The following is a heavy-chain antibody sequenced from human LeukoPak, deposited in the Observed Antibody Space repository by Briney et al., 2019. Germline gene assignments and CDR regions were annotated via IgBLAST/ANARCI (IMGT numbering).Heavy chain of an antibody. CDR3: ARRYSSSSPLDY. Sequence: SETLSLTCTVSGGSISSSSYYWGWIRQPPGKGLGWIGSIYYSGSTYYNPSLKSRVTISVDTSKNQFSLKLSSVTAADTAVYYCARRYSSSSPLDYWGQGTLVTVSS. D-gene: IGHD6-6*01. V-gene: IGHV4-39*01. CDR2: IYYSGST. CDR1: GGSISSSSYY. J-gene: IGHJ4*02.